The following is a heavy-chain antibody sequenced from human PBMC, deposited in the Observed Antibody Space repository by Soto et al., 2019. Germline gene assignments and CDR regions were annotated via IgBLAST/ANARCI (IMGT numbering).Heavy chain of an antibody. Sequence: ASVKVSCKASGYAFTSYAMHWVRQAPGQGLEWMGWISADNGNTNYAQKLQGRVTMTTDTSTSTAYMELRSPRSDDTAVYYCERVGSGYSYGRNFDYWGQGTLVTVSS. CDR3: ERVGSGYSYGRNFDY. CDR1: GYAFTSYA. J-gene: IGHJ4*02. CDR2: ISADNGNT. V-gene: IGHV1-18*01. D-gene: IGHD5-18*01.